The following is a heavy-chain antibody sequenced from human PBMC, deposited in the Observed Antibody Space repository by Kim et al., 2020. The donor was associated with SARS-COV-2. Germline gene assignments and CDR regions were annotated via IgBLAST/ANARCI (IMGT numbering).Heavy chain of an antibody. Sequence: NYNPALKSQVTLSVDPSKNQFSLKLSSVTAADTAVYYWARLTTVPYYFDYWGQGTLVTVSS. D-gene: IGHD4-17*01. J-gene: IGHJ4*02. V-gene: IGHV4-61*07. CDR3: ARLTTVPYYFDY.